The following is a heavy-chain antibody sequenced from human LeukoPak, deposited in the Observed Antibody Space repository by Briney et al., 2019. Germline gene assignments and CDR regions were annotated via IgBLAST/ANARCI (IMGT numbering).Heavy chain of an antibody. CDR3: ARANYDSRAYTYYFDS. Sequence: PGGSLRLSCAAPGFTFSIYEMNWVRQAPGKGLEWVSYITSSGSTIYYADSVKGRFTISRDNAKISLYLQMNSLRAEDTAIYYCARANYDSRAYTYYFDSWGQGTLVTVSS. CDR2: ITSSGSTI. D-gene: IGHD3-22*01. V-gene: IGHV3-48*03. CDR1: GFTFSIYE. J-gene: IGHJ4*02.